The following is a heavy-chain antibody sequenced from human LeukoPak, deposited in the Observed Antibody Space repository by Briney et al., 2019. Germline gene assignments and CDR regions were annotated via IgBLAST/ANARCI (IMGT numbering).Heavy chain of an antibody. CDR3: ARARDGYNYRFDY. CDR2: IRYDGSHQ. J-gene: IGHJ4*02. D-gene: IGHD5-24*01. Sequence: GGSLRLSCAASGFTFRDNGMHWVRQAPGKGLEWVAFIRYDGSHQYSIDSVKGRFTISRDNSKNTLYLQMHSLRAEDTAVYYCARARDGYNYRFDYWGQGTLVTVSS. V-gene: IGHV3-30*02. CDR1: GFTFRDNG.